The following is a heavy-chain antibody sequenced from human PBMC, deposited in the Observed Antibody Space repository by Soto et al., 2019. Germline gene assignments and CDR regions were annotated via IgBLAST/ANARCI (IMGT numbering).Heavy chain of an antibody. CDR3: ARVPIGRFLEWTTDY. CDR1: GYTFTSYG. D-gene: IGHD3-3*01. V-gene: IGHV1-18*01. J-gene: IGHJ4*02. CDR2: ISAYNGNT. Sequence: ASVKVSCKASGYTFTSYGISWVRQAPGQGLEWMGWISAYNGNTNYAQKLQGRVTMTTDTSTSTAYMELRSLRSDDTAVYYCARVPIGRFLEWTTDYWGQGTLVTVSS.